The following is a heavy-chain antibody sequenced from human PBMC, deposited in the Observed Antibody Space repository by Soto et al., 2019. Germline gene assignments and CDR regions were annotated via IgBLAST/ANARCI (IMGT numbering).Heavy chain of an antibody. CDR2: ISSSSSTI. CDR1: GFTFSSYS. Sequence: PGGSLRLSCAASGFTFSSYSMNWVRQAPGKGLEWVSYISSSSSTIYYADSVKGRFTISRDNAKNSLYLQMNSLRAEDTAVYYCARARGGDIVVVVAEYYYMDVWGKGTTVTVSS. V-gene: IGHV3-48*01. CDR3: ARARGGDIVVVVAEYYYMDV. J-gene: IGHJ6*03. D-gene: IGHD2-15*01.